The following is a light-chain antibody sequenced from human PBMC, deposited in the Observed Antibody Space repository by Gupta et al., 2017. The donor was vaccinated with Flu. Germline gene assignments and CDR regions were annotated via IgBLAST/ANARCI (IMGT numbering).Light chain of an antibody. CDR3: QSYDSSNHGV. V-gene: IGLV6-57*01. J-gene: IGLJ3*02. CDR2: EDN. Sequence: VTISCTRSSGSIASNYVQWYQQRPGSSPTTVIYEDNQRPAGVPDRFSGSIDSSSNSASLTISGLKTEDEADYYCQSYDSSNHGVFGGGTKLTVL. CDR1: SGSIASNY.